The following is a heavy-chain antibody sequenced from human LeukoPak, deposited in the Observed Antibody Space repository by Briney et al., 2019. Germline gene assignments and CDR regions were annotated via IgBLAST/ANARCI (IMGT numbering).Heavy chain of an antibody. V-gene: IGHV4-39*01. CDR2: IYYSGST. CDR3: ARPDPGSGRSWYYGWFDP. J-gene: IGHJ5*02. D-gene: IGHD3-10*01. Sequence: PSETLSLTCTVSGGSISSSSYYWGWIRQPPGKGLEWIGSIYYSGSTYYNPSLKSRVTIFVDTSKNQFSLNLSSVTASDTAVYYCARPDPGSGRSWYYGWFDPWGQGTPVTVSS. CDR1: GGSISSSSYY.